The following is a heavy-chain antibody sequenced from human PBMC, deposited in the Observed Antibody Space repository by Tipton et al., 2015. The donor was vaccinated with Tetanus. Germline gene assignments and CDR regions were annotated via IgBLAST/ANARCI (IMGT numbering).Heavy chain of an antibody. Sequence: QVQLVQSGAEVKKPGASVKVSCKASGYTFTHYGVNWVRQAPGQGLEWMGWISPFNNNINYAEKFQGRLTMTTDRSTSPVHMELRSLISDDTAVYYCARGRGLGPHEFFEHWGQGTLVTVSS. D-gene: IGHD7-27*01. CDR1: GYTFTHYG. J-gene: IGHJ5*02. V-gene: IGHV1-18*01. CDR3: ARGRGLGPHEFFEH. CDR2: ISPFNNNI.